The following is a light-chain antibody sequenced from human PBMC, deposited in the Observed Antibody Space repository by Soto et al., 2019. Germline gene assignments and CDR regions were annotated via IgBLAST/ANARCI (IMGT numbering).Light chain of an antibody. V-gene: IGKV3-11*01. CDR3: QQRSNWPRT. J-gene: IGKJ1*01. CDR2: DAS. CDR1: QSVSSY. Sequence: EIVLTQSPATLSLSPGERATLSCRARQSVSSYLAWYQHKPGRAPRLLIYDASDRATGIPARFSGRGSGTDFTLTISSLEPEYFAVYYCQQRSNWPRTFGQGTKVEI.